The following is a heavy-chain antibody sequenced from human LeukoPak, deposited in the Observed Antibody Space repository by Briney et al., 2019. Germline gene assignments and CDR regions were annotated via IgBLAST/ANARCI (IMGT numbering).Heavy chain of an antibody. D-gene: IGHD1-1*01. V-gene: IGHV3-23*01. CDR1: GFTFSSYA. CDR3: VRTCFPERRSTYFDY. Sequence: GGSLRLSCAASGFTFSSYAMSWVRQAPGKGLEWVSAISGSGGSTYYADSVKGRFTISRDNSKNTLYLQMNSLRAEDTAVYYCVRTCFPERRSTYFDYWGQGTLVTVSS. J-gene: IGHJ4*02. CDR2: ISGSGGST.